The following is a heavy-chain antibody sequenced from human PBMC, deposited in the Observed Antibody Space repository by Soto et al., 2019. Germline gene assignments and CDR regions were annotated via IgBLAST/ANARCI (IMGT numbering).Heavy chain of an antibody. J-gene: IGHJ4*02. Sequence: SVKVSCKASGGTFSGYAISWVRQAPGQGLEWMGGIIPIFGTANYAQKFQGRVTITADESTSTAYMELSSLRSEDTAVYYCASGYYDSSGYYYFDYWGQGTLVTVSS. D-gene: IGHD3-22*01. CDR2: IIPIFGTA. V-gene: IGHV1-69*13. CDR3: ASGYYDSSGYYYFDY. CDR1: GGTFSGYA.